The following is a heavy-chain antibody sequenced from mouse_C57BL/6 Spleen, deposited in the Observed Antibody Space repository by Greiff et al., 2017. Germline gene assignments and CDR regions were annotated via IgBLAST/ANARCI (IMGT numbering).Heavy chain of an antibody. V-gene: IGHV10-1*01. CDR1: GFSFKTFA. Sequence: EAGGGLVQPKGSLKLSCAAPGFSFKTFALIWVRQAPGKGLEWAARIRSKSNNYATYYADSVKDRFAISHDDSESMLYLQMNNLKTEDTAMYYCVSRSNYFSYYYAMEYWGQGTSVTVSS. CDR2: IRSKSNNYAT. J-gene: IGHJ4*01. CDR3: VSRSNYFSYYYAMEY. D-gene: IGHD2-5*01.